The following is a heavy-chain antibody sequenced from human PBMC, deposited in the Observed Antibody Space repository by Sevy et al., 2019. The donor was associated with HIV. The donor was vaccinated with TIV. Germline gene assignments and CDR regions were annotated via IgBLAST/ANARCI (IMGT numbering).Heavy chain of an antibody. V-gene: IGHV4-4*07. CDR2: IYSNGNS. Sequence: SETLSLTCTVSGGSITSYSWSWIRQPAGKGLEWLGRIYSNGNSNYNPSLKSRVTMSVDTSKNQFSLKLTSVNAADTAVYFCAREGGASSAWFENWFGPWGQGTQVTVSS. CDR3: AREGGASSAWFENWFGP. CDR1: GGSITSYS. J-gene: IGHJ5*02. D-gene: IGHD6-19*01.